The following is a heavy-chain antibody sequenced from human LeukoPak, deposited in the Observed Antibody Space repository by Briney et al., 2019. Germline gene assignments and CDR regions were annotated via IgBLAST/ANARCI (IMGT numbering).Heavy chain of an antibody. V-gene: IGHV3-23*01. D-gene: IGHD2-2*02. CDR3: AAPCSTSCYTAGYYGMDV. Sequence: PGGSLRLSCAASGFTFSSYAMSWVRQAPGKGLEWVSAISGSGGSTYYADSVKGRFTISRDNSKNTLYLQMNSLRAEDTAVCYCAAPCSTSCYTAGYYGMDVWGQGTTVTVSS. CDR2: ISGSGGST. J-gene: IGHJ6*02. CDR1: GFTFSSYA.